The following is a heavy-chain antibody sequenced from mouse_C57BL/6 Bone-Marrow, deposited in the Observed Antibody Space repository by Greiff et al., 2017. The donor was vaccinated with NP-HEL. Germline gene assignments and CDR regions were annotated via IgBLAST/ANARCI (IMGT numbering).Heavy chain of an antibody. V-gene: IGHV1-69*01. CDR1: GYTFTSYW. CDR3: ARGSWFAY. Sequence: VKLMESGAELVRPGTSVKMSCKASGYTFTSYWMHWVKQRPGQGLEWIGEIDPSDSYTNYNQKFKGKSTLTVDKSSSTAYMQLSSLTSEDSAVYYCARGSWFAYWGQGTLVTVSA. CDR2: IDPSDSYT. J-gene: IGHJ3*01.